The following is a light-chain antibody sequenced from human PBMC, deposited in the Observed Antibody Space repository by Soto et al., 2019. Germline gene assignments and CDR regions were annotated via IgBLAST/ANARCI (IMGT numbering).Light chain of an antibody. CDR1: QAIGSY. Sequence: GDTVTITCRASQAIGSYFAWYQQRPGTAPKLLIYSASTLPSGVPSRFSGSGSGTDFTLTSSSLQPDDFATYYCQGVDSCPSILGPVNTVEI. V-gene: IGKV1-9*01. J-gene: IGKJ3*01. CDR3: QGVDSCPSI. CDR2: SAS.